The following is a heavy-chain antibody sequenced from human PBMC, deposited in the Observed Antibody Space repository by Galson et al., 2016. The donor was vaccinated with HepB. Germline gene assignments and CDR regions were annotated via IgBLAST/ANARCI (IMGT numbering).Heavy chain of an antibody. J-gene: IGHJ4*03. CDR1: GFIFSVYN. V-gene: IGHV3-48*01. CDR3: ARSKASGWYGPFGY. Sequence: SLRLSCAASGFIFSVYNMNWARQAPGKGLEWIAWITSSSDTMYYADSVKGRFTISGDNSKNTLYLQMNSLRVEDTAVYYCARSKASGWYGPFGYWGQGTTVTVSS. CDR2: ITSSSDTM. D-gene: IGHD6-19*01.